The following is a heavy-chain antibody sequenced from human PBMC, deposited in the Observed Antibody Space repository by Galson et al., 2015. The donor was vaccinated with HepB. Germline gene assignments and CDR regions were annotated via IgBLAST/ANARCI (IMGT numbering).Heavy chain of an antibody. Sequence: SLRLSCAASGFTFSSYGMHWVRQAPGKGLEWVAVISYDGSNKYYADSVKGRFTISRDNSKNTLYLQMNSLRAEDTAVYYCAKDGRYSYGYYYGMDVWGQGTTVTVSS. CDR1: GFTFSSYG. D-gene: IGHD5-18*01. V-gene: IGHV3-30*18. J-gene: IGHJ6*02. CDR3: AKDGRYSYGYYYGMDV. CDR2: ISYDGSNK.